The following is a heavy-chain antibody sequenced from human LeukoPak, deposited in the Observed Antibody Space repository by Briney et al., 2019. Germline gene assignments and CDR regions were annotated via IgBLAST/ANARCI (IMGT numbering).Heavy chain of an antibody. CDR1: GFTFSNAW. CDR3: TTLYYYDSSGYPQGFY. Sequence: GGSLRLSCAASGFTFSNAWMSWVRQAPGKGLEWVGRIKSKTDGGTTDYAAPVKGRFTISRDDSKNTLYLQMNSQKTEDTAVYYCTTLYYYDSSGYPQGFYWGQGTLVTVSS. D-gene: IGHD3-22*01. V-gene: IGHV3-15*01. CDR2: IKSKTDGGTT. J-gene: IGHJ4*02.